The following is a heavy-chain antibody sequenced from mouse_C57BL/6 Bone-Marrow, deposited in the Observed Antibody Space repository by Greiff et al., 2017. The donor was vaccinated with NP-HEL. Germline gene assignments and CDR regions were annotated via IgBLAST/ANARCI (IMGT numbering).Heavy chain of an antibody. J-gene: IGHJ1*03. CDR1: GYTFTDYY. D-gene: IGHD1-1*01. V-gene: IGHV1-76*01. Sequence: VQVVESGAELVRPGASVKLSCKASGYTFTDYYINWVKQRPGQGLEWIARIYPGSGNTYYNEKFKGKATLTAEKSSSTAYMQLSSLTSEDSAVYFCARGGYYYGSYWYFDVWGTGTTVTVSS. CDR2: IYPGSGNT. CDR3: ARGGYYYGSYWYFDV.